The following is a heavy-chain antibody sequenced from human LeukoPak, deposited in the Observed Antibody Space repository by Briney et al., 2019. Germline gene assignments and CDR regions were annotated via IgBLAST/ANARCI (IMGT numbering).Heavy chain of an antibody. CDR2: ISSSGTTV. J-gene: IGHJ4*02. CDR1: GFTLSNAW. Sequence: GGSLRLSCAASGFTLSNAWMNWVRQAPGKGLEWVSYISSSGTTVHYADSVKGRFTISRDNAKNSLYLQMNSLRAEDTAVYYCAREDDSSGYYYGIFDSWGQGTLVTVSS. D-gene: IGHD3-22*01. CDR3: AREDDSSGYYYGIFDS. V-gene: IGHV3-48*04.